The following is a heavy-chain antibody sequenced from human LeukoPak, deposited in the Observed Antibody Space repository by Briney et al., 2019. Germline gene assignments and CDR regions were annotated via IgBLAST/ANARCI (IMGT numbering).Heavy chain of an antibody. CDR1: GFTFSSYS. J-gene: IGHJ6*02. V-gene: IGHV3-48*01. CDR3: AREGYGDYHDYYYYGMDV. D-gene: IGHD4-17*01. CDR2: ISSSSSTI. Sequence: GGSLRLSCAASGFTFSSYSMNWVRQAPGKGLEWVSYISSSSSTIYYADSVKGRFTISRDNAKNSLYLQMNSLRAEDTAVYYCAREGYGDYHDYYYYGMDVWGQGTTVTVSS.